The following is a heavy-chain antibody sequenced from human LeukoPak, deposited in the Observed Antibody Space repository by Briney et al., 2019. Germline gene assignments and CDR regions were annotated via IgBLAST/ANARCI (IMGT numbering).Heavy chain of an antibody. CDR3: AKEPYYYGSGSYPPHFDY. J-gene: IGHJ4*02. D-gene: IGHD3-10*01. CDR1: GFTFSSYW. V-gene: IGHV3-74*01. CDR2: IKTDGRST. Sequence: GGSLRLSCAASGFTFSSYWMHWVRQAPGKGPVWVSLIKTDGRSTSYADSVKGRFTISRDNAKNTLYLQMNSLRAEDTAVYYCAKEPYYYGSGSYPPHFDYWGQGTLVTVSS.